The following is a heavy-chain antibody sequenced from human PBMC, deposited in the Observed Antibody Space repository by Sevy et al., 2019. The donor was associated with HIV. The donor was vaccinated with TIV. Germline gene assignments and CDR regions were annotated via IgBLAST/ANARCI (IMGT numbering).Heavy chain of an antibody. J-gene: IGHJ4*02. D-gene: IGHD3-10*01. CDR2: IYYSGST. V-gene: IGHV4-59*01. Sequence: SETLSLTCTVSGGSISSYYWSWLRQPPGKGLEWIGDIYYSGSTNYNPSLKSRVTISVDTSKNQFSLKLSSVTAADTAVYYCARARRDMVRGVSHFDYWGQRTLVTVSS. CDR3: ARARRDMVRGVSHFDY. CDR1: GGSISSYY.